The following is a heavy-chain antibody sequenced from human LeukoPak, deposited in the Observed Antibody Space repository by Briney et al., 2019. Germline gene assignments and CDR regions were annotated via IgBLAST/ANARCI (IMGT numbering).Heavy chain of an antibody. D-gene: IGHD6-6*01. CDR3: ARKGLECSSSFPGYFDY. CDR1: GFTFSSYS. J-gene: IGHJ4*02. V-gene: IGHV3-48*02. Sequence: GGSLRLSCAASGFTFSSYSMNWVRQAPGQGLEWVSYISSSSSTIYYADSVKGRFTISRDNAKNSLYLQMNSLRDEDTAVYYCARKGLECSSSFPGYFDYWGQGTLVTVSS. CDR2: ISSSSSTI.